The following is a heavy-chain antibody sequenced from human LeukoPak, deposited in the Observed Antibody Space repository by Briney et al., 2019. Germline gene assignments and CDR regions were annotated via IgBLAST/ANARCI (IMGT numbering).Heavy chain of an antibody. CDR2: ISSSSTI. J-gene: IGHJ4*02. CDR3: ARGYRDY. D-gene: IGHD1-26*01. CDR1: GFTFSSYS. Sequence: GGSLRLSCAASGFTFSSYSMNWVRQAPGRGLEWVSYISSSSTIYYADSVKGRFTISRDNAKNSLYLQMNSLRAEDTAVYYCARGYRDYWGQGTLVTVSS. V-gene: IGHV3-48*04.